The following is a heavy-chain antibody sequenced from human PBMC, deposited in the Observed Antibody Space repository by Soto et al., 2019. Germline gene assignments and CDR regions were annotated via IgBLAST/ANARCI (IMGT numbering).Heavy chain of an antibody. Sequence: PSETLSLTCTVSGGCISSSSYYWGWIRQPPGKGLEWIGSIYYSGSTYYNPSLKSRVTISVDTSKNQFSLKLSSVTAADTAVYYCARVGYDFWSGYRTPSLFDFWGQGTLVTVSS. J-gene: IGHJ4*02. CDR1: GGCISSSSYY. V-gene: IGHV4-39*07. CDR2: IYYSGST. CDR3: ARVGYDFWSGYRTPSLFDF. D-gene: IGHD3-3*01.